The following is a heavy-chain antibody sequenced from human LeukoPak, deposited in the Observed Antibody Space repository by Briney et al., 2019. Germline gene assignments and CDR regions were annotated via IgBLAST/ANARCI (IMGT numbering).Heavy chain of an antibody. CDR3: ARRDTSGYYFN. D-gene: IGHD3-22*01. Sequence: SETLSLTCTVSGGSISGYYWSWIRQPPGKGLEWIGYIYYSGSTNYNPSLKSRVTISVDTSKNQFSLKLNSVTAADTAVYYCARRDTSGYYFNWGQGTLVTVSS. V-gene: IGHV4-59*08. CDR2: IYYSGST. CDR1: GGSISGYY. J-gene: IGHJ4*02.